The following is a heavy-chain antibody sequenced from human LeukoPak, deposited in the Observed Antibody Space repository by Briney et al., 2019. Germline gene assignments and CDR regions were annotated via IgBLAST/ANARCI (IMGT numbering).Heavy chain of an antibody. V-gene: IGHV3-23*01. Sequence: GGSLRLSCVASGFTFSSYAMSWVRQVPGKGLEWVSAISGSGGSTYYADSVKGRFTISRDNAKNSLYLQMNSLRAEDTAVYYCASGTRGASISYDFWSGYLGRDDAFDIWGQGTMVTVSS. CDR3: ASGTRGASISYDFWSGYLGRDDAFDI. J-gene: IGHJ3*02. CDR1: GFTFSSYA. CDR2: ISGSGGST. D-gene: IGHD3-3*01.